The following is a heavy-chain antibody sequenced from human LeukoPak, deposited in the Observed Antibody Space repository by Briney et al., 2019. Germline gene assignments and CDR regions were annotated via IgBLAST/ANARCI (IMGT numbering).Heavy chain of an antibody. CDR1: GFTFSTYW. Sequence: GGSLRLSCPASGFTFSTYWMHWVRQGPGKGLVWVSRMNSDESSTTYADSVKGRFTISRDNAKNTLYLQMNSLRAEDTAVYYCAKSRRAYCSGGSCFGLWDYWGQGTLVTVSS. CDR2: MNSDESST. J-gene: IGHJ4*02. CDR3: AKSRRAYCSGGSCFGLWDY. D-gene: IGHD2-15*01. V-gene: IGHV3-74*01.